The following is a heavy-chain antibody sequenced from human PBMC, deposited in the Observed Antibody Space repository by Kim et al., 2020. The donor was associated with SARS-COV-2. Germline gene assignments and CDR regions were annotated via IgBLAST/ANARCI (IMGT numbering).Heavy chain of an antibody. V-gene: IGHV4-59*01. D-gene: IGHD3-10*01. CDR2: IYYSGST. Sequence: SETLSLTCTVSGGSINNYYWSWIRQPPGQGLECIGYIYYSGSTNYNPSLKSRVTISVDTSKNQFSLSLSSVTAADTAVYYCARWGSGSYPLPDYWGQGTLVTVSS. CDR3: ARWGSGSYPLPDY. CDR1: GGSINNYY. J-gene: IGHJ4*02.